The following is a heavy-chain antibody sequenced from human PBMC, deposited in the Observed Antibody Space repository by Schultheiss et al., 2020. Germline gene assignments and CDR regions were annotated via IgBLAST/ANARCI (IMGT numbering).Heavy chain of an antibody. CDR3: ARGRNVVTMVSYYYYGMDV. CDR1: GGSFSAYY. V-gene: IGHV4-34*01. CDR2: IIHSGSTSGST. J-gene: IGHJ6*02. D-gene: IGHD3-10*01. Sequence: SETLSLTCAVYGGSFSAYYWSWIRQPPGKGLEWIGEIIHSGSTSGSTNYNPSLRSRVTISVDTSKNQFSLNLSSVTAADTAVYYCARGRNVVTMVSYYYYGMDVWGQGTTVTVSS.